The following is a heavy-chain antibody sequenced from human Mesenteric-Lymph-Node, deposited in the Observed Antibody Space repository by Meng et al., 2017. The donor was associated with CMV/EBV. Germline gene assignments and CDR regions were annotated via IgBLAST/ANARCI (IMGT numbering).Heavy chain of an antibody. V-gene: IGHV1-69*01. CDR3: AREGARGPKNPFDY. J-gene: IGHJ4*02. CDR1: GGSFSTYA. Sequence: KASGGSFSTYAISWVRQAPGQGLEWMGGIIPLFGTGNYAQKFQGRVTITADESTSTAYMELSSLRSEDTAVYYCAREGARGPKNPFDYWGQGTLVTVSS. CDR2: IIPLFGTG. D-gene: IGHD2-15*01.